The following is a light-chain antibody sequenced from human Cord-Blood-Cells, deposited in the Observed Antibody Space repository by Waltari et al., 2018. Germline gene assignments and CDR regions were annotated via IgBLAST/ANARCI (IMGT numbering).Light chain of an antibody. CDR3: AAWDDSLSGWV. CDR1: SSNIGSNY. Sequence: QSVLTQPPSASGTPGQRVTISCSGSSSNIGSNYVYWYQQLPGTPPKLLIYSNHQRPSGVPDRFSGSKSGTSASLAISGLRSEDEADYYCAAWDDSLSGWVFGGGTKLTVL. CDR2: SNH. J-gene: IGLJ3*02. V-gene: IGLV1-47*02.